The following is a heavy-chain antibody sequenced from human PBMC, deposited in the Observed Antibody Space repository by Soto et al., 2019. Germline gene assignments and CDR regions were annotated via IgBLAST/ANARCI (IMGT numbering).Heavy chain of an antibody. D-gene: IGHD4-17*01. Sequence: GGSLRLSCAASGFTFSSYWMSWVRQAPGKGLEWVANIKQDGSEKYYVDSVKGRFTISRDNAKNSLYLQMNSLRAEDTAVYYCAGSTTVTTGSDAFDIWGQGTMVTVSS. CDR1: GFTFSSYW. J-gene: IGHJ3*02. CDR2: IKQDGSEK. CDR3: AGSTTVTTGSDAFDI. V-gene: IGHV3-7*01.